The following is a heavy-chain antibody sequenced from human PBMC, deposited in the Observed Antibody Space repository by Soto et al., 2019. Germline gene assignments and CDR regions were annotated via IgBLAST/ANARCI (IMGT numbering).Heavy chain of an antibody. D-gene: IGHD1-26*01. Sequence: EVQLVESGGGLVRPGGSLRLSCAASGFTFSYYWMHWVRQAPAKGLVWVSRIHSDGSSTTYADFVKGRFIISRDNARNTVDLQMNSVRVEDTAVYYCARGDRGAFDLWGQGTVVTVSS. V-gene: IGHV3-74*01. J-gene: IGHJ3*01. CDR1: GFTFSYYW. CDR3: ARGDRGAFDL. CDR2: IHSDGSST.